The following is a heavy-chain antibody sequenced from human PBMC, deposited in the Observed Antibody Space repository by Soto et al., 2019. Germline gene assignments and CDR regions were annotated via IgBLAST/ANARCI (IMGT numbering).Heavy chain of an antibody. J-gene: IGHJ4*02. V-gene: IGHV2-5*02. Sequence: QITLKESGPTLVKPTQTLTLTCTFSGFSLTTSGVGVGWIRQPPGKSLEWLALIYWDDDKRYNPSLNSRLTITKDTSKNQVVLTITIMDPVDTATYYCAHRPHVLRWFGEYAFDYWGQGTLVTVSS. D-gene: IGHD3-10*01. CDR3: AHRPHVLRWFGEYAFDY. CDR1: GFSLTTSGVG. CDR2: IYWDDDK.